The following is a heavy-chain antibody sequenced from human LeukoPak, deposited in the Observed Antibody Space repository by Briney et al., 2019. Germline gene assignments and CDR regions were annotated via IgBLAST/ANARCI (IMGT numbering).Heavy chain of an antibody. Sequence: SETLSLTCTVSGGSNSSSYWSWIRQPPGKGLEWLGYIYYCGSTNYNPSLKSRVTISVDTSKNQFSLKLSSVTAADTAVYYCARAEGYSSSFYYYYYYMDVWGKGTTVTVSS. CDR1: GGSNSSSY. D-gene: IGHD6-13*01. V-gene: IGHV4-59*01. CDR3: ARAEGYSSSFYYYYYYMDV. CDR2: IYYCGST. J-gene: IGHJ6*03.